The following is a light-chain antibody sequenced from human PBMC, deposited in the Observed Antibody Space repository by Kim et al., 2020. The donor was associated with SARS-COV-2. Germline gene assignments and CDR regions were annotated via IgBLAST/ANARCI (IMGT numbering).Light chain of an antibody. J-gene: IGLJ1*01. CDR3: CSYTSSSTFV. CDR2: DVS. Sequence: GQSITISCTGTSSDIGGYNYVSWYQQHPGKAPKLMIYDVSKRPSGVSNRFSGSKSGNTASLTISGLQAEDEADYYCCSYTSSSTFVFGTGTEVTVL. V-gene: IGLV2-14*04. CDR1: SSDIGGYNY.